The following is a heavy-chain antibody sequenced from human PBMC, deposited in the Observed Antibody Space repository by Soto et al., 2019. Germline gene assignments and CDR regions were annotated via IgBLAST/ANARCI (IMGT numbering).Heavy chain of an antibody. CDR1: GFTFSSYG. CDR3: ARDALGDRFLEWLLPYYYYMDV. V-gene: IGHV3-33*01. CDR2: IWYDGSNK. D-gene: IGHD3-3*01. Sequence: GGSLRLSCAASGFTFSSYGMHWVRQAPGKGLEWVAVIWYDGSNKYYADSVKGRFTISRDNSKNTLYLQMNSLRAEDTAVYYCARDALGDRFLEWLLPYYYYMDVWGKGTTVTVSS. J-gene: IGHJ6*03.